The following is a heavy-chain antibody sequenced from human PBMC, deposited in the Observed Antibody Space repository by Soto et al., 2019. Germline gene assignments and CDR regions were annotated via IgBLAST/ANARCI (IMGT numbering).Heavy chain of an antibody. V-gene: IGHV3-30*18. CDR1: GFTFSRYG. CDR3: AKDRYSGTYPTDFDY. CDR2: ISYDGGNE. D-gene: IGHD1-26*01. Sequence: GGSLRLSCXGSGFTFSRYGIHWVRQAPGKGLEWVALISYDGGNEKYTESVKDRFTISRDDSHNVAYLQMSSLRTEDTAMYYCAKDRYSGTYPTDFDYWGQGSLVTVSS. J-gene: IGHJ4*02.